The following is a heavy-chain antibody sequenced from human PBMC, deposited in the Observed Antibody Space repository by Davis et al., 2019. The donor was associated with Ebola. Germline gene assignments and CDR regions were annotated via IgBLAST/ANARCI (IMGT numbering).Heavy chain of an antibody. V-gene: IGHV3-30*02. CDR1: GLTFSMSG. J-gene: IGHJ4*02. CDR3: AKVGGSRGPQHDY. CDR2: IRYDGSSE. Sequence: GGSLRLSCPASGLTFSMSGMHWVRQAPGKGLEWVTFIRYDGSSEDYADSVKGRFTISRDNSKNTLYLQMNSLRAEDTAVYYCAKVGGSRGPQHDYWGQGTLVTVSS. D-gene: IGHD2-2*01.